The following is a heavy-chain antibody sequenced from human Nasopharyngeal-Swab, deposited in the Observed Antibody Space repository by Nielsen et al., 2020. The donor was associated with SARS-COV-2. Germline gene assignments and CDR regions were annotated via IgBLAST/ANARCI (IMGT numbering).Heavy chain of an antibody. D-gene: IGHD3-16*02. J-gene: IGHJ4*02. CDR2: INSDGSST. Sequence: GGSLRLSCAASGFTFSSYWMHWVRQAPGKGLVWVSRINSDGSSTSYAGSVKGRFTISRDNAKNTLYLQMNSLRAEDTAVYYCARDLGYYDYVWGSYRIKDFDYWGQGTLVTVSS. V-gene: IGHV3-74*01. CDR1: GFTFSSYW. CDR3: ARDLGYYDYVWGSYRIKDFDY.